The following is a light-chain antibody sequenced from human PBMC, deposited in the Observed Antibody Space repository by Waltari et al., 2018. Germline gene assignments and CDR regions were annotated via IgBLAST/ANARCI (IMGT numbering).Light chain of an antibody. Sequence: QSALTQPASVSGSPGQSVTIFCAGTSDDVGGYNSVSWYQEHPDQAPRVIIYDVSDRPSGVSDRFSGSKSGNTASLPISGIQAEDEAAYYCSSQSSNDVVLFGGGTKLTVL. CDR2: DVS. CDR3: SSQSSNDVVL. CDR1: SDDVGGYNS. J-gene: IGLJ2*01. V-gene: IGLV2-14*01.